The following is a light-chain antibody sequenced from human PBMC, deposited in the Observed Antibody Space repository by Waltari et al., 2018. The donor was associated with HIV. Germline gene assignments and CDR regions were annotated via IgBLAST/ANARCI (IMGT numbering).Light chain of an antibody. CDR2: TND. CDR3: AAWDDSLNGM. V-gene: IGLV1-44*01. CDR1: SSNIGSNI. Sequence: QSVLTRPPSVSGTPGQNVTISCSGSSSNIGSNIVNWYQQLPGAAPKLLIYTNDQRPSGVPDRFSGSKSGTSASLAISGLQSADEADYYCAAWDDSLNGMFGGGTKLTVL. J-gene: IGLJ3*02.